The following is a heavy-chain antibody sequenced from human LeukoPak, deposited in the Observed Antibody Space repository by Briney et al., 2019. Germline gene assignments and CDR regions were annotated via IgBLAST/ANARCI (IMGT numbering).Heavy chain of an antibody. CDR3: ARGRNYGSGSYYNPYYYYYYGMDV. V-gene: IGHV3-33*01. CDR2: IWYDGSNK. Sequence: GRSLRLSCAASGFTFSSYGMHGGRQAPGKGLEWVAVIWYDGSNKYYADSVKGRFTISRDNSKNTLYLQMNSLRAEDTAVYYCARGRNYGSGSYYNPYYYYYYGMDVWGQGTTVTVSS. CDR1: GFTFSSYG. D-gene: IGHD3-10*01. J-gene: IGHJ6*02.